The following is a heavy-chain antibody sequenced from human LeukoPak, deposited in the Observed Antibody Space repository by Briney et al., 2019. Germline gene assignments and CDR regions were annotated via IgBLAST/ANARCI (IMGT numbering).Heavy chain of an antibody. Sequence: GGSLRLSCAASVFAFSSYAMSWVRQAPGKGLEWVSSITTSSSYMFYADSVRGRFTISRDNAENSLYLQMSSLRDEDTAVYYCARDPYSGGYGAYYYYYMDVWGKGTTVTVSS. V-gene: IGHV3-21*01. CDR1: VFAFSSYA. CDR3: ARDPYSGGYGAYYYYYMDV. D-gene: IGHD6-19*01. J-gene: IGHJ6*03. CDR2: ITTSSSYM.